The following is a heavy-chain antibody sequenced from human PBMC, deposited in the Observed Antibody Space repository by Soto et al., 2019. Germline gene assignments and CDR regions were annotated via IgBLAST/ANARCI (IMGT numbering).Heavy chain of an antibody. CDR1: GGTFSSYA. J-gene: IGHJ5*02. CDR2: IIPIFGTA. V-gene: IGHV1-69*12. D-gene: IGHD6-6*01. Sequence: QVQLVQSGAEVKKPGSSVKVSCKASGGTFSSYAISWVRQAPGQGLEWMGGIIPIFGTANYAQKFQGRVTITADESTSTAYMELSSPRSEDTAVYYCARSSSSSGTWYNCFDPWGQGTLVTVSS. CDR3: ARSSSSSGTWYNCFDP.